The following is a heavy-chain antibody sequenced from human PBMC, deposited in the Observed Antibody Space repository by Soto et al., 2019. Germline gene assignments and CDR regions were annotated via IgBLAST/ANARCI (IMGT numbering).Heavy chain of an antibody. Sequence: RLSCAASGFTFSDYYMSWIRQAPGKGLEWVSYISSSSSYTNYADSVKGRFTISRDNAKNSLYLQMNSLRAEDTAVYYCARHKQQLVAAFDIWGQGTMVTVSS. J-gene: IGHJ3*02. CDR2: ISSSSSYT. CDR3: ARHKQQLVAAFDI. D-gene: IGHD6-13*01. CDR1: GFTFSDYY. V-gene: IGHV3-11*06.